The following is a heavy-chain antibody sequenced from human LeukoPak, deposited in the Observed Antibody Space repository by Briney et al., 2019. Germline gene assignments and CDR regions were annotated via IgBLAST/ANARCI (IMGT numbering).Heavy chain of an antibody. D-gene: IGHD3-22*01. J-gene: IGHJ1*01. CDR2: IIPIFGTA. CDR3: ATERFYYDSSSERLGAEYFQH. CDR1: GGTFSSYA. V-gene: IGHV1-69*06. Sequence: GASVKVSCKASGGTFSSYAISWVRQAPGQGLEWMGGIIPIFGTANYAQKFQGRVTMTEDTSTDTAYMELSSLRSEDTAVYYCATERFYYDSSSERLGAEYFQHWGQGTLVTVSS.